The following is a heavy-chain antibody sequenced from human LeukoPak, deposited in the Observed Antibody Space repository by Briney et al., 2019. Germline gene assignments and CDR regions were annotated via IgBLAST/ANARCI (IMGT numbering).Heavy chain of an antibody. V-gene: IGHV1-2*06. CDR3: ARVSVPAADYYYYYYMDV. Sequence: ASVKVSCKASGYTFTGYYMHWVRQAPGQGLEWMGRINPNSGVTKYAQKFQGRVTMTRDTSISTAYMELSRLKSDDTAVYYCARVSVPAADYYYYYYMDVWGKGTTVTVSS. D-gene: IGHD2-2*01. J-gene: IGHJ6*03. CDR1: GYTFTGYY. CDR2: INPNSGVT.